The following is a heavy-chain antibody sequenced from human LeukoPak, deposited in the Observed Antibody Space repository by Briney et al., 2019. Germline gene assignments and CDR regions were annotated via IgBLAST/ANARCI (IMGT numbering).Heavy chain of an antibody. CDR1: GGSTSSYY. J-gene: IGHJ4*02. D-gene: IGHD6-13*01. V-gene: IGHV4-59*08. CDR3: ARSIAAAPYYFDY. Sequence: PSETLSLTCTVSGGSTSSYYWSWIRQPPGKGLEWIGYIYYSGSTNYNPSLKSRVTISVDTSKNQFSLKLSSVTAADTAVYYCARSIAAAPYYFDYWGQGTLVTVSS. CDR2: IYYSGST.